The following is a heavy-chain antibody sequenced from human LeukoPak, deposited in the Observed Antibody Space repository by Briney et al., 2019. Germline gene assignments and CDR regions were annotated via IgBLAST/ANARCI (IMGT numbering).Heavy chain of an antibody. CDR2: IYYSGST. V-gene: IGHV4-59*01. D-gene: IGHD4-17*01. Sequence: PSETLSLTRTVSGGSISSYYWSWIRQPPGKGLEWIGYIYYSGSTNYNPSLKSRVTISVDTSKNQFSLKLSSVTAADTAVYYCARDGYPTDYGDRYGMDVWGQGTTVTVSS. J-gene: IGHJ6*02. CDR3: ARDGYPTDYGDRYGMDV. CDR1: GGSISSYY.